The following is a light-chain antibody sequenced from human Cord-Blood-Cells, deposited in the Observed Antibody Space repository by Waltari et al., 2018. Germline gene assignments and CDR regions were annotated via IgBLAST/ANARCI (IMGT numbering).Light chain of an antibody. V-gene: IGKV1-5*01. CDR1: QSISSW. Sequence: DIQMTQSPSTLSASVGDRVTITCRSSQSISSWLAWYQQKPGKAPKLLIYDASSLESGVPSSFSGSGSGTEFTLTISSLQPDDFATYCCQQYNSYSLYAFGQGTNLAIK. CDR3: QQYNSYSLYA. J-gene: IGKJ2*01. CDR2: DAS.